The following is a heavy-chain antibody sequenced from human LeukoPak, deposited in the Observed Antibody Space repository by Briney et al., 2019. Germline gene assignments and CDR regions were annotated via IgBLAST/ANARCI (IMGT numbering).Heavy chain of an antibody. CDR2: INPNSGGT. CDR1: GYTFTGYY. D-gene: IGHD3-10*01. J-gene: IGHJ4*02. V-gene: IGHV1-2*02. Sequence: ASVKVSCKASGYTFTGYYMHWVRQAPGQGLEWMGWINPNSGGTNYAQKFQGRVTMTRDTSISTAYMELSRLRSDDTAVYYCARDLGYGSGSYLKYYWGQGTLVTVSS. CDR3: ARDLGYGSGSYLKYY.